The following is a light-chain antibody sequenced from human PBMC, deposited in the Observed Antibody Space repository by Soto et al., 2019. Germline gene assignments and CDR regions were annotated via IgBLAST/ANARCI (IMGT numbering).Light chain of an antibody. CDR3: SSYAGSNVI. CDR2: EVD. V-gene: IGLV2-8*01. Sequence: QSALTQPPSASGSPGQSVTISCTGTSSDVGDYKYVSWYQQQPGKAPKLMIYEVDKRPSGVPDRFSGSKSGNTASLAVSGLQAEDEADYFCSSYAGSNVIFGGGTKLTVL. J-gene: IGLJ2*01. CDR1: SSDVGDYKY.